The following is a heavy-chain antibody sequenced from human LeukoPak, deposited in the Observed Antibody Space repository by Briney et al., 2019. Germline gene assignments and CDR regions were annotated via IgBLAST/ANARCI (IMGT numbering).Heavy chain of an antibody. J-gene: IGHJ3*02. CDR1: VFTFSSYS. V-gene: IGHV3-23*01. CDR2: INYSGGKS. CDR3: AKEHITMVRSYAFDI. D-gene: IGHD3-10*01. Sequence: GVSLRLPCAASVFTFSSYSMTWVRQAPGEGGEGGSGINYSGGKSYYADSVKGRFTISRDNSKNTLYLQMNSPRAEDTAVYYCAKEHITMVRSYAFDIWGQGTMVTVSS.